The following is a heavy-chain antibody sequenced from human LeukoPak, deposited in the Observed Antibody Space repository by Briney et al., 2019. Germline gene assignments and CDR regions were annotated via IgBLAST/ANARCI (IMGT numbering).Heavy chain of an antibody. Sequence: GATVKISCKASGYTFTDYYMHWVQQAPGKGLEWMGRVDPEDGETIYAQKLQGRVTMTTDTSTSTAYMELRSLRSDDTAVYYCARDTPLPRDFWSGYYTGDAFDIWGQGTMVTVSS. D-gene: IGHD3-3*01. CDR3: ARDTPLPRDFWSGYYTGDAFDI. CDR1: GYTFTDYY. J-gene: IGHJ3*02. CDR2: VDPEDGET. V-gene: IGHV1-69-2*01.